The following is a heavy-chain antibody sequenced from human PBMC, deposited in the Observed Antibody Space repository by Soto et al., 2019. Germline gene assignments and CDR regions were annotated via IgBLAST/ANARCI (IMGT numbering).Heavy chain of an antibody. Sequence: QVQLQQWGAELLKPSETLSLTCVVYGGSFSGYYWSWIRQPPGKGLEWIGEINHSGSTNYNPSLRSRVTISVDTSKNQFSLELSSVTAADTAVYYCARGTRGYSSGWYDYWGQGTLVTVSS. D-gene: IGHD6-19*01. CDR1: GGSFSGYY. V-gene: IGHV4-34*01. CDR2: INHSGST. J-gene: IGHJ5*01. CDR3: ARGTRGYSSGWYDY.